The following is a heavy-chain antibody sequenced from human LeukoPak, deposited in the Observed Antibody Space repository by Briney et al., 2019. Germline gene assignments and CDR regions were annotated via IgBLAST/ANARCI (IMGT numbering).Heavy chain of an antibody. Sequence: PSETLSLTCTVSGGSISSYYWGWIRQPPGKGLEWIGSIYYSGSTYYNPSLKSRVTISVDTSKNQFSLKLSSVTAADTAVYYCASFSSLYSSADYWGQGTLVTVSS. D-gene: IGHD6-25*01. CDR1: GGSISSYY. CDR2: IYYSGST. J-gene: IGHJ4*02. CDR3: ASFSSLYSSADY. V-gene: IGHV4-39*07.